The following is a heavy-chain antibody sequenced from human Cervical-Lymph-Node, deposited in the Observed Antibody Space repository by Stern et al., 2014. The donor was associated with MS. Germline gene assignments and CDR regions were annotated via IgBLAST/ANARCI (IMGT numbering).Heavy chain of an antibody. CDR3: ARPRGIVGFDP. CDR2: IYYSGST. D-gene: IGHD3-22*01. CDR1: GGSISSSSYY. J-gene: IGHJ5*02. Sequence: QLQLQESGPGLVKPSETLSLTCTVSGGSISSSSYYWGWIRQPPGKGLEWIGSIYYSGSTYYNPSLKSRVTISVDTSKNQFSLKLSSVTAADTAVYYCARPRGIVGFDPWGQGTLVTVSS. V-gene: IGHV4-39*01.